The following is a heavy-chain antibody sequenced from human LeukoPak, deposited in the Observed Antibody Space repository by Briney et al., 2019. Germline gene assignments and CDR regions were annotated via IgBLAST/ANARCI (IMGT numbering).Heavy chain of an antibody. Sequence: VASVKVSCKASGGTFSSYAISWVRQAPGQGLEWMGGIIPIFGTANYAQKFQGRVTITTDESTSTAYMELSSLRSEDTAVYYCARDKGGRYDSRAHDAPFDYWGQGTLVTVSS. V-gene: IGHV1-69*05. D-gene: IGHD3-22*01. CDR3: ARDKGGRYDSRAHDAPFDY. J-gene: IGHJ4*02. CDR1: GGTFSSYA. CDR2: IIPIFGTA.